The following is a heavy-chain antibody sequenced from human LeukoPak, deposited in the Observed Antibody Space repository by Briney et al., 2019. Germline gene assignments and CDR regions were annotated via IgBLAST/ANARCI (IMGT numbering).Heavy chain of an antibody. D-gene: IGHD3-10*02. J-gene: IGHJ6*04. CDR3: AELGITMIGGV. Sequence: QTGGSLRLSCAASGFTFSSYEMNWVRQAPGKGVEWVSYISSSGSTIYYAGSVKGRFTISRDNATNSLYLQMNSLRAEDTAVYYCAELGITMIGGVWGKGTTVTISS. CDR2: ISSSGSTI. CDR1: GFTFSSYE. V-gene: IGHV3-48*03.